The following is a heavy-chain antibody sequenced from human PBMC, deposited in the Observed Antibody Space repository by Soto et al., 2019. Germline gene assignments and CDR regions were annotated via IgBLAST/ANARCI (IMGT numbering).Heavy chain of an antibody. D-gene: IGHD6-19*01. CDR2: ISYDGSNK. CDR1: GFTFSSYG. CDR3: AKDQGSGWYFDY. Sequence: QVQLVESGGGVVQPGRSLRLSCAASGFTFSSYGMHWVRQAPGKGLEWVAVISYDGSNKYYADSVKGRFTISRDNSKNPLYLQMNSLRAEDTAVYYCAKDQGSGWYFDYWGQGTLVTVSS. J-gene: IGHJ4*02. V-gene: IGHV3-30*18.